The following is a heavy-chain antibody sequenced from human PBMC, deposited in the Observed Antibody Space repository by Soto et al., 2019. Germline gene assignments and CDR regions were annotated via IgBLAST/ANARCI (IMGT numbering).Heavy chain of an antibody. Sequence: QVQLVESGGGVVQPGRSLRLSCAASGFTFSSYAIHWVRQAPGKGLEWVAVISYDGRNKFNADSVKGRFTISRDNSKNTVYLQMKSLRGDDTAVYYWARDRRGSSGWFGSIDYWGQGTLVTVSS. J-gene: IGHJ4*02. CDR1: GFTFSSYA. CDR2: ISYDGRNK. D-gene: IGHD6-19*01. V-gene: IGHV3-30*04. CDR3: ARDRRGSSGWFGSIDY.